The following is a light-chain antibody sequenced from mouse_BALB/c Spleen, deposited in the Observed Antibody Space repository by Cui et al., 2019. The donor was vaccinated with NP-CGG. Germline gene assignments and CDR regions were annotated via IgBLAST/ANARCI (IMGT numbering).Light chain of an antibody. CDR1: TGAVTTSNY. CDR3: ALWYSNHWV. Sequence: QAVVTQESAPTTSPGETVTLTCRSSTGAVTTSNYANWVQEKPDHLFTSLIGGTKNRVPGVPARFSGSLIGDKAALTITGAQTEDEAIYFCALWYSNHWVFGGGTKLTVL. CDR2: GTK. J-gene: IGLJ1*01. V-gene: IGLV1*01.